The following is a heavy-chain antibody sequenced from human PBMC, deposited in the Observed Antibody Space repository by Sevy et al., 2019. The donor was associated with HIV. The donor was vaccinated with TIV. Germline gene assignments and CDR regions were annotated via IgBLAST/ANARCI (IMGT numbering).Heavy chain of an antibody. CDR2: ISYDGSNK. D-gene: IGHD3-22*01. CDR1: GFTFSSYG. V-gene: IGHV3-30*03. CDR3: ATGPFYYDSSGYYFRALDY. J-gene: IGHJ4*02. Sequence: GGSLRLSCAASGFTFSSYGMHWVRQAPGKGLEWVAVISYDGSNKYYADSVKGRFTISRDNSKNTLYLQMNSLRSEDTAVYYCATGPFYYDSSGYYFRALDYWGQGTLVTVSS.